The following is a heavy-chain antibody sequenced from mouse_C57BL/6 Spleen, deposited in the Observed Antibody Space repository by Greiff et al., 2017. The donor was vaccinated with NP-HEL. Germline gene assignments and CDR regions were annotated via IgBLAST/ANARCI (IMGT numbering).Heavy chain of an antibody. CDR1: GYTFTDYY. Sequence: QVQLQQSGAELVRPGASVKLSCKASGYTFTDYYINWVKQRPGQGLEWIARIYPGSGNTYYNEKFKGKATLTAEKSSSTAYMQLSSLTSEDSAVYFCARGNDGYSPYFDYWGQGTTLTVSS. CDR3: ARGNDGYSPYFDY. J-gene: IGHJ2*01. D-gene: IGHD2-3*01. CDR2: IYPGSGNT. V-gene: IGHV1-76*01.